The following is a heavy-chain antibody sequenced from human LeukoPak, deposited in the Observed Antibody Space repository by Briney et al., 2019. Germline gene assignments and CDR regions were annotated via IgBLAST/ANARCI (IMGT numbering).Heavy chain of an antibody. Sequence: SQTLSLTCTVSGGSISSGGYYWSWIRQPPGKGLEWIGYIYHSGSTYYNPSLKSRVTISVDRSKNQFSLKLSSVTAADTAVYYCARGGTRTAYYFDYWGQGTLVTVSS. V-gene: IGHV4-30-2*01. J-gene: IGHJ4*02. CDR2: IYHSGST. CDR3: ARGGTRTAYYFDY. D-gene: IGHD3-16*01. CDR1: GGSISSGGYY.